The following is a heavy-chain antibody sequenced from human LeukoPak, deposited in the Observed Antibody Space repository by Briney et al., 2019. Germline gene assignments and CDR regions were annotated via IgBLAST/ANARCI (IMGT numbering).Heavy chain of an antibody. Sequence: GGSLRLSCAASGFTFSSYWMSWVRQAPGKGLEWVANIKQDGSEKYYVDSVKGRFTIFRDNAKNSLYLQMNSLRAEDTAVYYCVAHDYGDYRGDCWGQGTLVTVSS. CDR3: VAHDYGDYRGDC. J-gene: IGHJ4*02. CDR2: IKQDGSEK. D-gene: IGHD4-17*01. V-gene: IGHV3-7*01. CDR1: GFTFSSYW.